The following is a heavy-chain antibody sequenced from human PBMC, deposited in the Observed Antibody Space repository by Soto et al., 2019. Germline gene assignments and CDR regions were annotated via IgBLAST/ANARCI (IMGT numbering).Heavy chain of an antibody. CDR3: ARGIAAAGISYYYYGMDV. J-gene: IGHJ6*02. V-gene: IGHV3-30-3*01. D-gene: IGHD6-13*01. CDR1: GFTFSSYA. Sequence: GGSLRLSCAASGFTFSSYAMHWVRQAPGKGLEWVAVISYDGSNKYYADSVKGRCTISRDNSKNTLYLQMNSLRAEDTAVYYCARGIAAAGISYYYYGMDVWGQGTTVTVSS. CDR2: ISYDGSNK.